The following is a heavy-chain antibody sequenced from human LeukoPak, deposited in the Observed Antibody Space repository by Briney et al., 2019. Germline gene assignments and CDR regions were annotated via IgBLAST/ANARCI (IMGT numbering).Heavy chain of an antibody. CDR1: GFTFSSYS. V-gene: IGHV3-48*02. CDR2: IDSSSSTI. D-gene: IGHD6-19*01. Sequence: GGSLRLSCAASGFTFSSYSMNWVRQAPGKGLEWVSYIDSSSSTIYYADSVKGRFTISRDNAKNSLYLQMNSLRDEDTAVYYCARYQYSSGQMFDYWGQGTLVTVSS. J-gene: IGHJ4*02. CDR3: ARYQYSSGQMFDY.